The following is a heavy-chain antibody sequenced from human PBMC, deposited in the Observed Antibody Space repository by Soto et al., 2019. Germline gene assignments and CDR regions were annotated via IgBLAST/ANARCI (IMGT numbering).Heavy chain of an antibody. CDR2: VYWDDDK. CDR1: GFSLNTSAVG. V-gene: IGHV2-5*02. D-gene: IGHD2-15*01. CDR3: SHVLGYCSSVTCYHSVDYMDV. J-gene: IGHJ6*03. Sequence: QITLKESGPTLVKPTQTLTLTCTFSGFSLNTSAVGVGWIRQPPGKALEWLALVYWDDDKLYSPSLKSRLTITKDTSKNQVVLTMTNMDPVDTPTYFCSHVLGYCSSVTCYHSVDYMDVWGKGTTVTVSS.